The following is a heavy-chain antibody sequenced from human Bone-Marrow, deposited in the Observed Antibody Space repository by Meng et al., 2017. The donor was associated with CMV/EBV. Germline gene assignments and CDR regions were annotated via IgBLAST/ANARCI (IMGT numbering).Heavy chain of an antibody. V-gene: IGHV3-9*01. CDR2: ISWNSGSI. CDR1: GFTFSSYS. Sequence: SLKISCAASGFTFSSYSMNWVRQAPGKGLEWVSGISWNSGSIGYADSVKGRFTISRDNAKNSLYLQMNSLRAEDTALYYCAKDDGYSYGHFNWGQGTLVTVSS. D-gene: IGHD5-18*01. CDR3: AKDDGYSYGHFN. J-gene: IGHJ4*02.